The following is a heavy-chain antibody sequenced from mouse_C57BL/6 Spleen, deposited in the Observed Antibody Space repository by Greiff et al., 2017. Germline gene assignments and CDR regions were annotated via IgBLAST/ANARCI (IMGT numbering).Heavy chain of an antibody. D-gene: IGHD3-2*02. CDR2: IYPGSGNT. CDR1: GYSFTSYY. CDR3: ARQLRLLWFAY. J-gene: IGHJ3*01. Sequence: QVQLQQSGPELVKPGASVKISCKASGYSFTSYYIHWVKQRPGQGLEWIGWIYPGSGNTKYNEKFKGKATLTADTSSSTAYMQLSSLTSEDSAVYYCARQLRLLWFAYWGQGTLVTVSA. V-gene: IGHV1-66*01.